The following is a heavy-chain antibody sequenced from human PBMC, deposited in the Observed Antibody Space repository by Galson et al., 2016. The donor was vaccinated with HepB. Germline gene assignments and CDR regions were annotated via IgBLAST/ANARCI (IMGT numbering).Heavy chain of an antibody. CDR1: GFSFTNYW. V-gene: IGHV5-51*03. D-gene: IGHD1-1*01. CDR2: IYPDDSDT. J-gene: IGHJ6*02. Sequence: QSGAEVKKPGESLKISCKGSGFSFTNYWIGWVRQMPGKGLEWMGIIYPDDSDTRYSLSFQGQATISADKSISTAYLQWSSLKASDTAMYYCATLYWNADDYNGMDVWGQGTTVTLSS. CDR3: ATLYWNADDYNGMDV.